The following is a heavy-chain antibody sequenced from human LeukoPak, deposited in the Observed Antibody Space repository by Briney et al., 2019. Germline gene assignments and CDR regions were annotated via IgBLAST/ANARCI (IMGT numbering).Heavy chain of an antibody. CDR1: GFPFNRFA. J-gene: IGHJ4*02. V-gene: IGHV3-23*01. Sequence: GGSLTLSCTASGFPFNRFAMSWVRQAPGQGLAWVSAISGGGDAHYADSVKGRFTISRYNSKNTLFLHMNNLTADDTALYYCAKEGITGADSWGQGTLVSVSS. CDR2: ISGGGDA. CDR3: AKEGITGADS.